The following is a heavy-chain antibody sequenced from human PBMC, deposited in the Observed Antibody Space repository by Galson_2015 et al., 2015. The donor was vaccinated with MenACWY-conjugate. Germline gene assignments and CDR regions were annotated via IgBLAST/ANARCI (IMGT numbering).Heavy chain of an antibody. J-gene: IGHJ6*02. CDR2: INSASSFI. D-gene: IGHD1-1*01. CDR1: GFTFSDYQ. Sequence: SLRLSCAASGFTFSDYQMVWIRQAPGKGLEWISFINSASSFIKYADSVKGRFICSRDNAKNSLYLQMNSLRAEDTAVYYCARDHPKYRDMDVWGRGTTVTVSS. CDR3: ARDHPKYRDMDV. V-gene: IGHV3-11*06.